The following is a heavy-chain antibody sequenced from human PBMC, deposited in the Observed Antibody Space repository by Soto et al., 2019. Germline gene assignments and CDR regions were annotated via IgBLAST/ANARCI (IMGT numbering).Heavy chain of an antibody. CDR1: GDSVSSKTAA. V-gene: IGHV6-1*01. CDR3: ARVSFDHFVYWFDT. D-gene: IGHD3-9*01. CDR2: TYFRSKWYN. Sequence: SQTLSLTCAISGDSVSSKTAAWNWIRQSPSRGLEWLGRTYFRSKWYNDYAISVKSRITINPDTSKNQFSLLLNSVTPEDTAVYFCARVSFDHFVYWFDTWGQGALVTVSS. J-gene: IGHJ5*02.